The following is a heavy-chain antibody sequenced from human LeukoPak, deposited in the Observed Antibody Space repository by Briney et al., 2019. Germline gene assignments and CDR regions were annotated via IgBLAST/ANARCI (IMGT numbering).Heavy chain of an antibody. V-gene: IGHV3-7*03. D-gene: IGHD6-13*01. CDR3: ARDRKQLKNYYYYGMDV. J-gene: IGHJ6*04. CDR2: IKQDGSEK. Sequence: GGSLRLSCAASGFTFSSYWMSWVRQAPGKGLEWVANIKQDGSEKYYVDSVKGRFTISRDNAKNSLYLQMNSLRAEDTAVYYCARDRKQLKNYYYYGMDVWGKGTTVTVSS. CDR1: GFTFSSYW.